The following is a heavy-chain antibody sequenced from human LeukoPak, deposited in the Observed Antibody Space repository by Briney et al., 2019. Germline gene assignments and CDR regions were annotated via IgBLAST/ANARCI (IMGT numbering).Heavy chain of an antibody. CDR1: GGFISTSSYY. Sequence: SETLSLTCTVSGGFISTSSYYWGWIRQPPGEGLQWIGSIYYSGSTPYNPSLQSRVTISVDTSKNQFSLKLTSVTAADTAVYYCARGYRHGEDYWGQGTLVTLSS. J-gene: IGHJ4*02. D-gene: IGHD5-18*01. CDR3: ARGYRHGEDY. CDR2: IYYSGST. V-gene: IGHV4-39*01.